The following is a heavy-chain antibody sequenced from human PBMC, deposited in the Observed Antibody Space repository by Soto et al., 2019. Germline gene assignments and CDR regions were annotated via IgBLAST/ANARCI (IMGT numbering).Heavy chain of an antibody. CDR1: GYIFTSYG. Sequence: ASVKVSCKAFGYIFTSYGITWVRQAPGQGLEWMGWISTYNGNTNYAQSIQGRVTMTTDTPTSTAYMELRSLRSDDTAVYYCARDYSVYISTENYYDYWGQGTLVTVSS. D-gene: IGHD3-9*01. V-gene: IGHV1-18*04. CDR3: ARDYSVYISTENYYDY. J-gene: IGHJ4*02. CDR2: ISTYNGNT.